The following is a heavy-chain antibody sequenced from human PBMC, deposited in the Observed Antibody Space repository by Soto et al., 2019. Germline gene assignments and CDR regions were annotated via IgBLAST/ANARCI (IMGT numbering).Heavy chain of an antibody. D-gene: IGHD3-22*01. CDR3: ARDVTSSTYYYLSPGGFDP. Sequence: EVQLVKSGRGLVKPGGSLRLSCAASGFTFSSYSMNWVRQAPGKGLEWVSSISSSSSYIYYADSVKGRFTISRDNAKNSLYLQMNSLRAEDTAVYYCARDVTSSTYYYLSPGGFDPWGQGTLVTVSS. J-gene: IGHJ5*02. V-gene: IGHV3-21*01. CDR2: ISSSSSYI. CDR1: GFTFSSYS.